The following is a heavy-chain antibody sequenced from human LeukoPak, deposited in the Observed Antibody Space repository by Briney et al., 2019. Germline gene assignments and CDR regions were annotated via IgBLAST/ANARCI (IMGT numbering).Heavy chain of an antibody. D-gene: IGHD5-12*01. Sequence: GGSLRLSCAASGFTFRSYWMSWVRQAPGKGLEWVANIKQDVSEKYYVDSVKGRFTISRDNAKNSLYLQMNSLRAEDTAVYYCARVRFAWLRPFDYWGQGTLVTVSS. V-gene: IGHV3-7*01. CDR1: GFTFRSYW. J-gene: IGHJ4*02. CDR3: ARVRFAWLRPFDY. CDR2: IKQDVSEK.